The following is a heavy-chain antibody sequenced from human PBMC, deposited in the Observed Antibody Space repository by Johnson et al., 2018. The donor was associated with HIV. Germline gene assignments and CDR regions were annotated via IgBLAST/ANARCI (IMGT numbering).Heavy chain of an antibody. D-gene: IGHD3-22*01. J-gene: IGHJ3*02. CDR3: TRDRTMIVVKTAFDI. Sequence: MQLVESGGGLVQPGRSLRLSCTASGFTFDDYAMSWVRQAPGKGLEWVGFIRSKAYGGTTEYAASVKGRFLIPRDDSNSIAYLQMNSPKTEDTAVYYCTRDRTMIVVKTAFDIWGQGTMVTVSS. CDR2: IRSKAYGGTT. V-gene: IGHV3-49*04. CDR1: GFTFDDYA.